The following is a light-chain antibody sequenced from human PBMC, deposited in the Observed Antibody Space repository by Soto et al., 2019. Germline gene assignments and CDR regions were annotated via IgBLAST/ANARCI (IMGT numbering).Light chain of an antibody. J-gene: IGKJ4*01. CDR2: DAS. V-gene: IGKV3-11*01. CDR3: QQRSNI. CDR1: QSVSRS. Sequence: EIVLTQSPATLSLSPGDRAVLSCRASQSVSRSLTWYQHKAGQAPRLLIYDASTRATGIPRRFSGSGSGTDFTLTISSLEPEDFAVYYCQQRSNIFGGGTKVEIK.